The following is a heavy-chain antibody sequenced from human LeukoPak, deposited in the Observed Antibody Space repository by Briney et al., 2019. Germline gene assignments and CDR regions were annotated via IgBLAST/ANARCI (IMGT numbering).Heavy chain of an antibody. J-gene: IGHJ4*02. Sequence: SVKVSCKASGGTFSSYAISWVRQAPGQGLEWMGRIIPIFGTANYAQKFQGRVTITTDESTSTAYMEPSSLRSEDTAVYYCASGSYGRYFDYWGQGTLVTVSS. CDR1: GGTFSSYA. V-gene: IGHV1-69*05. D-gene: IGHD1-26*01. CDR2: IIPIFGTA. CDR3: ASGSYGRYFDY.